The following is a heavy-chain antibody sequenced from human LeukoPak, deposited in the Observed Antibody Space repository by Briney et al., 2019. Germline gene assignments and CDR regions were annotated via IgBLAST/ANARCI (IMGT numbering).Heavy chain of an antibody. Sequence: GGSLRLSCAASGFTFSSYWMSWVRQAPGKGLEWVANIKQDGSEKYYVDSVKGRFTISRDNAKNSLYLQMNSLRAEDTAVYYCARDKTIYDYVWGSYRYAFDIWGQGTMVTVSS. V-gene: IGHV3-7*01. CDR1: GFTFSSYW. CDR3: ARDKTIYDYVWGSYRYAFDI. CDR2: IKQDGSEK. J-gene: IGHJ3*02. D-gene: IGHD3-16*02.